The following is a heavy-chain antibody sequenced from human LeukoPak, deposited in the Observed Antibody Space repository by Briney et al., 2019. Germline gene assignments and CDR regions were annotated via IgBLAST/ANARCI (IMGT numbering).Heavy chain of an antibody. V-gene: IGHV3-23*01. CDR1: GLTFSSYA. CDR2: ISGSGGST. J-gene: IGHJ1*01. CDR3: AKALTYGGNSEYFQH. D-gene: IGHD4-23*01. Sequence: LGGSLRLSCAASGLTFSSYAMTWVRQAPGKGLGWVSTISGSGGSTYYADSVKGRFTISRDNSKNTLYLQMNSLRAEDTAVYYCAKALTYGGNSEYFQHWGQGTLVTVSS.